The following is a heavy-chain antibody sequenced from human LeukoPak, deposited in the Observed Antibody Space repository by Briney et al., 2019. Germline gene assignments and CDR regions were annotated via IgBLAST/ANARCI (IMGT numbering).Heavy chain of an antibody. V-gene: IGHV4-30-2*01. CDR3: ARVAMDVAGWVTPEYFDY. D-gene: IGHD6-19*01. CDR1: GGSISSGGYS. CDR2: IYHSGST. J-gene: IGHJ4*02. Sequence: SQTLSLTCAVSGGSISSGGYSWSWIRQPPGKGLEWIGYIYHSGSTYYNPSLKSRVTISVDRSKNQFSLKLSSVTAADTAVYYCARVAMDVAGWVTPEYFDYWGQGTLVTVSS.